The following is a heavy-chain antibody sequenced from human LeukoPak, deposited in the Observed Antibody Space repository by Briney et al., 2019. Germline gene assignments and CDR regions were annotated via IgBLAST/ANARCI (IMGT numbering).Heavy chain of an antibody. V-gene: IGHV3-64*01. Sequence: GGSLRLSCAASGFSFNTYAMQWARQAPGKGLEYVSAISSNWYSTYYANSVKGRFTISRDNSKKTLFLQMCSLRAEDMAVYYCVRDSGGDAYNDYFDSWGQGTLVTVSS. CDR2: ISSNWYST. CDR3: VRDSGGDAYNDYFDS. J-gene: IGHJ4*02. D-gene: IGHD5-24*01. CDR1: GFSFNTYA.